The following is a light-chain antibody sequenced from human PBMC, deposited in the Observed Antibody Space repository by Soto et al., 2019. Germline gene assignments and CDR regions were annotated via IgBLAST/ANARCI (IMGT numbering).Light chain of an antibody. CDR2: WAS. CDR3: QQYYNTPLT. V-gene: IGKV4-1*01. J-gene: IGKJ4*01. Sequence: DIVMTQSPDSLAVSLGERATINCKSNQSILYSSNNKNYLTWYQQKPGQPPQLLLYWASTRESGVPDRFSGSGSWTDFTLTITSLQAEDVAVYYCQQYYNTPLTFGGGTKVEIK. CDR1: QSILYSSNNKNY.